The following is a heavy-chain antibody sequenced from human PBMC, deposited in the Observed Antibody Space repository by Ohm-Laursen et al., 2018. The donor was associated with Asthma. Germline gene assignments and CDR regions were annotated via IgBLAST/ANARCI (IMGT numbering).Heavy chain of an antibody. CDR1: GFTFSTYW. CDR2: VYGDGSNT. J-gene: IGHJ6*02. CDR3: AKDIRSGGSYGSLPSYYYGMDV. V-gene: IGHV3-74*01. Sequence: SLRLSCTASGFTFSTYWMHWVRQAPGKGLVWVSRVYGDGSNTIYADSVKGRFTVSRDNAKNTLYLQMNSLRAEDTAVYYCAKDIRSGGSYGSLPSYYYGMDVWGQGTTVTVSS. D-gene: IGHD5-18*01.